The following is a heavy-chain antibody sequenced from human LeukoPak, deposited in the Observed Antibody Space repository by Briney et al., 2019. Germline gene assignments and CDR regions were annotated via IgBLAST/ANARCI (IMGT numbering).Heavy chain of an antibody. J-gene: IGHJ4*02. D-gene: IGHD2-15*01. Sequence: ASVKVSCKASGYTFTSYYMHWVRQAPGQGLEWMGIINPGGSTSYAQKFQGRVTMTRDTSTSTVYMELSSLRSEDTAVYYCAREAYCSGGSCPPTGDWGQGTLVTVSS. CDR1: GYTFTSYY. V-gene: IGHV1-46*01. CDR2: INPGGST. CDR3: AREAYCSGGSCPPTGD.